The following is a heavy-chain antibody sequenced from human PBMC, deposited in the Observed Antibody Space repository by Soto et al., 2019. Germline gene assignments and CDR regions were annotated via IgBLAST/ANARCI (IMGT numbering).Heavy chain of an antibody. CDR2: IKQDGSEK. Sequence: PGGSLRLSCAASGFSFSSYWMSWVRQAPGKGLEWVANIKQDGSEKYYVDSVKGRFTISRDNAKNTLYLQMNSLRAEDTAVYYCAKDLTWNQADYWGQGALVTVSS. CDR3: AKDLTWNQADY. D-gene: IGHD1-1*01. CDR1: GFSFSSYW. J-gene: IGHJ4*02. V-gene: IGHV3-7*01.